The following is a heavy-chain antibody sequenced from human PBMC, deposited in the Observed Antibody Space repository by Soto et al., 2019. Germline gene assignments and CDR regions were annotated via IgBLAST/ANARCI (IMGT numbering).Heavy chain of an antibody. CDR3: AGYNWNERGMDV. Sequence: QVQLVQSGAEVKKPGSSVKVSCKAPGGTFRNYAISWVRQAPGQGLEWMGGIIPIFGTTNYAQKFQGRVTITADESTSTAYMELSILRSEDTAVYDCAGYNWNERGMDVWGQGTTVTVSS. CDR2: IIPIFGTT. D-gene: IGHD1-20*01. CDR1: GGTFRNYA. V-gene: IGHV1-69*01. J-gene: IGHJ6*02.